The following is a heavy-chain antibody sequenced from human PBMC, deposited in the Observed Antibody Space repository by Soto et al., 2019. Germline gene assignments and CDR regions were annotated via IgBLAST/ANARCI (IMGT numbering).Heavy chain of an antibody. V-gene: IGHV3-7*04. CDR3: ARGVVPATIDRGHYYYYYGMDV. Sequence: EVQLVESGGGLVQPGGSLRLSCAASGFTFSSYWMSWVRQAPGKGLEWVANIKQDGSEKYYVDSVKGRFTISRDNAKNSLYLQMNSLRAEDTAVYYCARGVVPATIDRGHYYYYYGMDVWGQGTTVTVSS. D-gene: IGHD2-2*01. CDR2: IKQDGSEK. J-gene: IGHJ6*02. CDR1: GFTFSSYW.